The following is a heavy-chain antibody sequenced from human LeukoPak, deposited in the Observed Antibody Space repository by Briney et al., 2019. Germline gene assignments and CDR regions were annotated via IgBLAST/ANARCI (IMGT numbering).Heavy chain of an antibody. CDR1: GYTFTGYY. J-gene: IGHJ4*02. CDR2: INPNSGGT. Sequence: ASVKVSCKASGYTFTGYYMHWVRLAPGQGLEWMGWINPNSGGTNYAQKLQGRVTMTRDTSISTAYMELSRLRSDDTAVYYCARVAYYYDSSGYYNYWGQGTLVTVSS. CDR3: ARVAYYYDSSGYYNY. D-gene: IGHD3-22*01. V-gene: IGHV1-2*02.